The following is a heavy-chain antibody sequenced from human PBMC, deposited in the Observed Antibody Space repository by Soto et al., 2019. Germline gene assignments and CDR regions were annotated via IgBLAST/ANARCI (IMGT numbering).Heavy chain of an antibody. V-gene: IGHV4-30-2*01. D-gene: IGHD3-10*01. CDR3: ARGVSGGSGSSFDY. J-gene: IGHJ4*02. Sequence: SETLSLTCAVSGGSISSGGYSWSWIRQPPGKGLEWIGYIYHSGSTYYNPSLKSRVTISVDRSKNQFSLKLSSVTAADTAVYYCARGVSGGSGSSFDYWGQGTLVTVSS. CDR1: GGSISSGGYS. CDR2: IYHSGST.